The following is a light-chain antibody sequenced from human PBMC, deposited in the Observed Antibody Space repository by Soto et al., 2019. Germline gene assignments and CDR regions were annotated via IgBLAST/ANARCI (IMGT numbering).Light chain of an antibody. CDR3: QQSYTTPWT. CDR1: QSISSY. CDR2: SAS. V-gene: IGKV1-39*01. J-gene: IGKJ1*01. Sequence: DIQMTQSPSSLSASVGDRVTITCRASQSISSYLNWYHQKPGKAPKLLIYSASSLQSGVPSRFSGSGSGPDFTLTISSLQPEDFATYYCQQSYTTPWTFGQGTKVEIK.